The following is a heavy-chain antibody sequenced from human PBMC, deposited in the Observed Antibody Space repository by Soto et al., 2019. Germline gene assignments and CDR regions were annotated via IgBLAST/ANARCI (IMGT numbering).Heavy chain of an antibody. CDR3: ARSVEYSYGYDF. D-gene: IGHD5-18*01. V-gene: IGHV5-51*01. J-gene: IGHJ4*02. Sequence: PGEPLKISWKGSGYSFTSYWSGWVRQMPGKGLEWMGIIYPDDSDTRYSPSFQGQVTISADKSISTAYLQWSSLKASDTAMYYCARSVEYSYGYDFWGQGTLVTVSS. CDR1: GYSFTSYW. CDR2: IYPDDSDT.